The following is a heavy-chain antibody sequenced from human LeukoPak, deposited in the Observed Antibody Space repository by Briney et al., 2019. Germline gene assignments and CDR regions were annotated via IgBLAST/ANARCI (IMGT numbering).Heavy chain of an antibody. D-gene: IGHD3-16*01. J-gene: IGHJ5*02. V-gene: IGHV4-34*01. Sequence: PAETLSLTCAVYGGSFSGYYWSWIRQPPGKGLEWIGSIYDSGSTYYNPSLKSRVTISVDTSKNQFSLKLNSVTAADTAVYYCARHYGPWGQGTLVTVSS. CDR1: GGSFSGYY. CDR2: IYDSGST. CDR3: ARHYGP.